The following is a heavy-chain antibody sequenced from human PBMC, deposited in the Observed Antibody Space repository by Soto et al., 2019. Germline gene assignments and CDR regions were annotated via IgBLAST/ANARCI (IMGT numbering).Heavy chain of an antibody. CDR3: AGERVLIYAPYDAFDM. CDR1: GFALDLYD. D-gene: IGHD2-2*01. V-gene: IGHV3-48*03. CDR2: IAAGGDRI. Sequence: EEQLVQSGGGLVQPGGSLRLSCMSSGFALDLYDMNWVRQAPGKDLEWISHIAAGGDRIHYAASVKGRFSISRDSAQNSLYLQMHTLRDEDTALYYCAGERVLIYAPYDAFDMWGQGTFVAVSS. J-gene: IGHJ3*02.